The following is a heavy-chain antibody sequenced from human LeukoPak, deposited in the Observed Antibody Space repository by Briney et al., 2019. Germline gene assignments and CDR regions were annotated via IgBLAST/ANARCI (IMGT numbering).Heavy chain of an antibody. V-gene: IGHV3-74*01. CDR3: ARSEGSGSFYPFDY. CDR1: GFTFSSYW. D-gene: IGHD3-10*01. J-gene: IGHJ4*02. CDR2: INSDGSST. Sequence: PGGSLRLSCAASGFTFSSYWMHWVRQAPGKGLVWVSRINSDGSSTSYADSVKGRFTISRDNAKNTLYLQMNSLRAEDTAVYNCARSEGSGSFYPFDYWGQGTLVTVSS.